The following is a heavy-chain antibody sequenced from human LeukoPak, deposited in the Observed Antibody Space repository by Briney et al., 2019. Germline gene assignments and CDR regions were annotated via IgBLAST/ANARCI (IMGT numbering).Heavy chain of an antibody. V-gene: IGHV3-21*01. D-gene: IGHD3-22*01. CDR2: ISSSSSYI. CDR1: GFTFSSYS. CDR3: ARGITMIVGQRGFDY. J-gene: IGHJ4*02. Sequence: GGSLRLSCAASGFTFSSYSMNWVRQAPGKGLEWVSSISSSSSYIYYADSVKGRFTISRDNAKNSLYLQMNSLRAEDTAVYYCARGITMIVGQRGFDYWGQGTLVTVSS.